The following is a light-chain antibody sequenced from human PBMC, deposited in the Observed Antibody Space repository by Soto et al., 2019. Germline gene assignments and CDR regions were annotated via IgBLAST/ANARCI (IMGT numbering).Light chain of an antibody. J-gene: IGKJ5*01. CDR3: QHYDTSPIT. CDR1: QSVSGSR. CDR2: GAS. V-gene: IGKV3-20*01. Sequence: EIVLTQSPGTLSLSPGXRATLSCRASQSVSGSRLAWYQQKPGQAPRLLIYGASNRATGIPDRFSGGGSGTDFTLTISRLAPEDFALYYCQHYDTSPITFGQGTRLEIK.